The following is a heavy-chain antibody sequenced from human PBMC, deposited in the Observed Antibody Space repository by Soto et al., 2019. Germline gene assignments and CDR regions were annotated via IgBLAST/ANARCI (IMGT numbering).Heavy chain of an antibody. D-gene: IGHD4-4*01. Sequence: SLRLSCAASGFIFSSYAMNWVRQAPGKGLEWVGRIRNKANSYTTEYAASVKGRFTISRDDSKNSLFLQMNSLKTEDTAVYYCSRAGILTTPYYFDYWGQGTLVTVSS. J-gene: IGHJ4*01. CDR3: SRAGILTTPYYFDY. CDR1: GFIFSSYA. CDR2: IRNKANSYTT. V-gene: IGHV3-72*01.